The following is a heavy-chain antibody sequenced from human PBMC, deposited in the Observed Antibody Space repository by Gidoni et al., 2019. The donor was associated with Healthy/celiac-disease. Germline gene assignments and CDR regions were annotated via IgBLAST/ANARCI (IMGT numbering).Heavy chain of an antibody. Sequence: QVQLVQSGAEVKKPGSSVKVSCKASGGTFSSYAISWVRQAPGQGLEWMGGIIPIFGTANYAQKFQGRVTITADESTSTAYMELSSLRSEDTAVYYCARGLIAARRATYYYYYYMDVWGKGTTVTVSS. CDR2: IIPIFGTA. CDR1: GGTFSSYA. D-gene: IGHD6-6*01. J-gene: IGHJ6*03. CDR3: ARGLIAARRATYYYYYYMDV. V-gene: IGHV1-69*01.